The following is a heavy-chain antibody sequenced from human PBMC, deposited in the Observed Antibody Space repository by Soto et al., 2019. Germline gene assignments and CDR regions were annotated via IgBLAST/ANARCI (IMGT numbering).Heavy chain of an antibody. J-gene: IGHJ6*02. CDR2: ISWDGGST. V-gene: IGHV3-43*01. CDR3: AQAIDPSLYFWCGLPPTSAGTDV. Sequence: GGSLRLSCAASGFTFDDYTMHWVRQAPGKGLEWVSLISWDGGSTYYAGSVKGRFTISRDNSKNSLYLQMNSLRTEDTALYYCAQAIDPSLYFWCGLPPTSAGTDVWGQGTTFTVYS. CDR1: GFTFDDYT. D-gene: IGHD3-3*01.